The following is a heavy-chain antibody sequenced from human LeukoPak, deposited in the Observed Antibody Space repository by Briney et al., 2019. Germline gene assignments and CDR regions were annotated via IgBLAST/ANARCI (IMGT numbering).Heavy chain of an antibody. D-gene: IGHD6-13*01. Sequence: GGSLRLSCAASGFTFSSYGMHWVRQAPGKGLEWVAVIWYDGSNKYYADSVKGRFTISRDNSKNTLYLQMNSLRAEDTAVYYCAQQLGWGRWFDYWGQGTLVTVSS. CDR2: IWYDGSNK. CDR1: GFTFSSYG. V-gene: IGHV3-30*02. J-gene: IGHJ4*02. CDR3: AQQLGWGRWFDY.